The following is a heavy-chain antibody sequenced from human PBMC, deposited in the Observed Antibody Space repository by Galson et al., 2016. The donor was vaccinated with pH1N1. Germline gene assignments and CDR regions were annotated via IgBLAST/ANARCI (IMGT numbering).Heavy chain of an antibody. CDR1: GGSISSGGYY. CDR2: IYYSGST. Sequence: TLSLTCTVSGGSISSGGYYWSWIRQHPGKGLEWIGYIYYSGSTYYNPSLKSRVTISVDTSKNQFSLKLSSVTAADTAVYYCARSSSSMEGEYYFDYWGQGTLVTVSS. V-gene: IGHV4-31*03. D-gene: IGHD6-6*01. CDR3: ARSSSSMEGEYYFDY. J-gene: IGHJ4*02.